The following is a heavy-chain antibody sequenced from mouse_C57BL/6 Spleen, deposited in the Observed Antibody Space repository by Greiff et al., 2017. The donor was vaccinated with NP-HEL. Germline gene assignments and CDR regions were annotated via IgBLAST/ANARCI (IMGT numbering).Heavy chain of an antibody. CDR1: GYTFTSYW. D-gene: IGHD4-1*01. Sequence: QVQLQQPGAELVRPGSSVKLSCKASGYTFTSYWMHWVKQRPIQGLEWIGNIDPSDSETHYNQKFKDKATLTVDTSSSTAYVQLSSLTSEDSAVYYCASLGRGFDYWGQGTTLTVSS. CDR3: ASLGRGFDY. V-gene: IGHV1-52*01. CDR2: IDPSDSET. J-gene: IGHJ2*01.